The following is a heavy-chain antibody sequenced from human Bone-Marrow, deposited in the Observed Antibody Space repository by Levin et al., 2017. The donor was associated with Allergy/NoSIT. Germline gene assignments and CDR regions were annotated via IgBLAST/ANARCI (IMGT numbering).Heavy chain of an antibody. D-gene: IGHD4-17*01. CDR3: VHRGAYEDGDKAIDY. V-gene: IGHV2-5*02. J-gene: IGHJ4*02. CDR1: GFSFSTTGVG. Sequence: QTLSLTCTFSGFSFSTTGVGVGWIRQPPGKALEWLALIYWDDDKRYSPSVESRLTITKDTSKNQVVLTLTNVDSVDTATYYCVHRGAYEDGDKAIDYWGQGTLVIVSS. CDR2: IYWDDDK.